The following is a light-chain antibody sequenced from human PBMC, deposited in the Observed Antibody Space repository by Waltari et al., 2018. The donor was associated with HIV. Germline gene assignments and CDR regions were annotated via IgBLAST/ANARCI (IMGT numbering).Light chain of an antibody. Sequence: SYDLTQSLSVSVDLGQMARITSGGNNIGSKHVHWYQQKAGQAPVLVIYRDSNRPSGIPERFSGSNSGNTATLTISRAQAGDEADYYCLVWDSTTVLFGGGTNLTVL. CDR2: RDS. V-gene: IGLV3-9*01. J-gene: IGLJ2*01. CDR1: NIGSKH. CDR3: LVWDSTTVL.